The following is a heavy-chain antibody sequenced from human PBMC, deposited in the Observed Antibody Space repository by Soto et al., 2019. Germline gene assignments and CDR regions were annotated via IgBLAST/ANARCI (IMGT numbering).Heavy chain of an antibody. J-gene: IGHJ5*02. CDR3: ARIAVVAATPFINWFDP. Sequence: WGPLRLSCAASGFTFSSYSMNWVRQGPGKGLEWVSYISSSSSTIYYADSVKGRFTIARDNAKNSLYLQMNSLTDADTAVYYCARIAVVAATPFINWFDPWGQGTLVTVSS. D-gene: IGHD2-15*01. V-gene: IGHV3-48*02. CDR1: GFTFSSYS. CDR2: ISSSSSTI.